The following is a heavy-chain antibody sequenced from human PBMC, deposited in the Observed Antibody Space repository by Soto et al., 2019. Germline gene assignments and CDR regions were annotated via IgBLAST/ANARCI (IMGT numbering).Heavy chain of an antibody. V-gene: IGHV4-59*01. Sequence: SETLSLTCTVSDGSISGYYWSWIRQPPGKGLEWIGYIFYSGITNYNPSLKSRVTISVDTSKNQFSLNLSSVSAADTAVYYCARAGWSNSWYFDYWGQGSLVTVSS. CDR2: IFYSGIT. CDR3: ARAGWSNSWYFDY. D-gene: IGHD6-13*01. CDR1: DGSISGYY. J-gene: IGHJ4*02.